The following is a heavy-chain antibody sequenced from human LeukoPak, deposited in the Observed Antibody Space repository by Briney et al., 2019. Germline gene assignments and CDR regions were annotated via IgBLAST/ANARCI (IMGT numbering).Heavy chain of an antibody. J-gene: IGHJ4*02. V-gene: IGHV3-23*01. Sequence: GGSLRLSCAASGLTFSSYAMSWVRQAPEKGLEWVSTISDSGGSTYYADSVKGRFTISRDNSNNTLYLQMNSLRAEDTAVYYCAKRDTAYWGQGTLVTVSS. CDR2: ISDSGGST. CDR3: AKRDTAY. CDR1: GLTFSSYA. D-gene: IGHD5-18*01.